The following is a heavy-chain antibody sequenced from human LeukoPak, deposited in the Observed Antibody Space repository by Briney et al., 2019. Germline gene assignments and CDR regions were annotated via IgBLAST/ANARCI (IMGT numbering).Heavy chain of an antibody. CDR1: GDIVSSDSAA. V-gene: IGHV6-1*01. CDR2: TYYRSKWYN. J-gene: IGHJ5*01. D-gene: IGHD1-1*01. CDR3: ARAVAGTEGWFNS. Sequence: SQTLSLTCAISGDIVSSDSAAWNWIRQSLSRGLEWLGRTYYRSKWYNDYAVSVKSRITINPDTSKNQFSLQLNSVTPEDTAVYYCARAVAGTEGWFNSWGQGTLVTVSS.